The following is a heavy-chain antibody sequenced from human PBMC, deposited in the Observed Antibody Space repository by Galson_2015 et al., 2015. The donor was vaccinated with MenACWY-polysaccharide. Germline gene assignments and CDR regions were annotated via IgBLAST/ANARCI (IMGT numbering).Heavy chain of an antibody. CDR1: GFTFSSYV. CDR2: ITDSGSST. V-gene: IGHV3-23*01. D-gene: IGHD1-26*01. CDR3: AKGGREVDNWLDP. J-gene: IGHJ5*02. Sequence: SLRLSCAVSGFTFSSYVMSWVRQAPGRGLEWVSSITDSGSSTYYVDSVKGRFTISRGNSKNTLFLQMNSLRADDTAVYYCAKGGREVDNWLDPWGQGALVTASS.